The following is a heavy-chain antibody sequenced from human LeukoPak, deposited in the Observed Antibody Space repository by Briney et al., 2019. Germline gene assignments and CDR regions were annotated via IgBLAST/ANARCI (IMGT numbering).Heavy chain of an antibody. V-gene: IGHV3-48*01. J-gene: IGHJ4*02. CDR3: ASLYGEILDY. CDR2: ISSSSSTI. Sequence: GGSLRLSCAASGFTFSNYNMNWVRLAPGKGLEWVSYISSSSSTIYYADSVKGRFTIPRDNAKNSLYLQMNSLRAEDTAVYYCASLYGEILDYWGQGTLVTVSS. CDR1: GFTFSNYN. D-gene: IGHD4-17*01.